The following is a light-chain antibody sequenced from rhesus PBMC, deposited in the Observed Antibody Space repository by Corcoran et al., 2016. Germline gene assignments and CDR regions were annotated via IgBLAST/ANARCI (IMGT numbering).Light chain of an antibody. V-gene: IGKV1-43*01. CDR3: LQYNSNPLT. CDR1: QGISTY. J-gene: IGKJ4*01. CDR2: AAS. Sequence: IQMTQSPSSLSASVGVRVTITCRASQGISTYLNWYQQKPGKAPKRLIYAASSLESGVPSRFSGSGSGTDFTLTISSLQPEDFATNYCLQYNSNPLTFGGGTKVEIK.